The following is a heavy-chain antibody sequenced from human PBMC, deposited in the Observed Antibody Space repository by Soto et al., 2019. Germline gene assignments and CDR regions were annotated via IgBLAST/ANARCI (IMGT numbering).Heavy chain of an antibody. CDR1: GYTFTSYD. CDR2: MNPNSGNT. D-gene: IGHD2-15*01. V-gene: IGHV1-8*01. J-gene: IGHJ4*02. Sequence: QVQLVQSGAEVKKPGASVKVSCKASGYTFTSYDINWVRQATGQGLEWMGWMNPNSGNTGYAQKFQGRVTMTRNTSISTAYMELSSLRSEDTAVYYCARGPHCSGGSCYGYYFDYWGQGTLFTVSS. CDR3: ARGPHCSGGSCYGYYFDY.